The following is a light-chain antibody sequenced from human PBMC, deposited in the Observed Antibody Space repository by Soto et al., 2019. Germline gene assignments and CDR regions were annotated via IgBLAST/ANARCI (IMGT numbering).Light chain of an antibody. J-gene: IGKJ4*01. CDR1: QSVSSDY. CDR2: RAS. V-gene: IGKV3-20*01. CDR3: QQYGASPLT. Sequence: EIVLTQSPGTLSLSTGDRATLSCRASQSVSSDYVAWYQQKPGQTPNVLIYRASIRATGIPDRFSGSGSGTDFTLTISRLEPEDFAVYDCQQYGASPLTFGGGTKVEIK.